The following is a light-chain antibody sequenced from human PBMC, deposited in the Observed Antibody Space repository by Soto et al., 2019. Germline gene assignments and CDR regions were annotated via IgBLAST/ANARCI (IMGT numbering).Light chain of an antibody. V-gene: IGLV1-44*01. CDR2: RNN. Sequence: QSVLTQPPSASGTPGQRVTISCSGSSSNIGSNTVNWYQQLPGTAPKLLIYRNNQRPSGVPDRFSGSKSGTSASLAISGLQSEDEAAYYCAAWDDSLNVVVFGGGTKLTVL. J-gene: IGLJ2*01. CDR3: AAWDDSLNVVV. CDR1: SSNIGSNT.